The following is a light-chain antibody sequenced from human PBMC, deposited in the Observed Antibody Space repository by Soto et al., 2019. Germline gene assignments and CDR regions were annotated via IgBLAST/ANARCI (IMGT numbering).Light chain of an antibody. V-gene: IGKV1-12*01. J-gene: IGKJ4*01. CDR1: QGITSW. CDR3: QQTSSFPLT. Sequence: DIQMTQSPSSVSASVGDRVTITCRASQGITSWLAWYQQKPGRAPKLLIYAASSFQSGVPSRFSCSGSGRDFTLTISSLQPEYFATYFCQQTSSFPLTFGGGTKVQIK. CDR2: AAS.